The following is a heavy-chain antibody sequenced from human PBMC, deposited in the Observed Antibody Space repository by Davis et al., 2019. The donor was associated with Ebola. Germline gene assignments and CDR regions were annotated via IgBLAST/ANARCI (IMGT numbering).Heavy chain of an antibody. V-gene: IGHV4-34*01. Sequence: GSLRLSCSVSGGSISGYYWSWIRQPPGKGLEWIGEINHSGSTNYNPSLKSRVTISVDTSKNQFSLKLSSVTAADTAVYYCARVVFVAGATPSWYFDLWGRGTLVTVSP. J-gene: IGHJ2*01. CDR1: GGSISGYY. D-gene: IGHD2-15*01. CDR3: ARVVFVAGATPSWYFDL. CDR2: INHSGST.